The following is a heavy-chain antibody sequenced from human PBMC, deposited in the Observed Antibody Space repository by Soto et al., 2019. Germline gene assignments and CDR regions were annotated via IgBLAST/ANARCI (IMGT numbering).Heavy chain of an antibody. CDR1: GYSFTTYW. V-gene: IGHV5-51*01. CDR2: IYPGDSDT. D-gene: IGHD5-12*01. Sequence: GESLKISCKGSGYSFTTYWIGWVRQMPGKGLEWMGIIYPGDSDTRYSPSFQGQVTISADKSISPAYLQWSSLKASDTAMYYCARPRDGYNYYFDYWGQGTLVTV. CDR3: ARPRDGYNYYFDY. J-gene: IGHJ4*02.